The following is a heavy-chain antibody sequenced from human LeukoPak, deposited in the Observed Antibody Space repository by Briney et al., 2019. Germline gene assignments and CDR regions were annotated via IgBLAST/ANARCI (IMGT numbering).Heavy chain of an antibody. V-gene: IGHV3-21*04. CDR3: AKDMVRGVMLGSYYFDY. D-gene: IGHD3-10*01. CDR1: GFTFSSYS. Sequence: GGSLRLSCAASGFTFSSYSMNWVRQAPGKGLEWVSSISSSSSFIYYADSLKGRFTFSRDNAKNSLYLQMNSLRAEDTALYYCAKDMVRGVMLGSYYFDYWGQGTLVTVSS. CDR2: ISSSSSFI. J-gene: IGHJ4*02.